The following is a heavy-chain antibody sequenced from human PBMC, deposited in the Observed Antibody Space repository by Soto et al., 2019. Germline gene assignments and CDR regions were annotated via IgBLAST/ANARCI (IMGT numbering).Heavy chain of an antibody. CDR1: GFSLSTSGVG. Sequence: SGPTLVNPTQTLTLTCTFSGFSLSTSGVGVGWIRQPPGKALEGLTFIYWDDDKRYSPSLKSRLTITNDTSKNHVVLTMTNMDPVDTATYFFSLSPPEQLAGMLVPGPAPPVSLSS. D-gene: IGHD6-6*01. J-gene: IGHJ6*02. V-gene: IGHV2-5*02. CDR2: IYWDDDK. CDR3: SLSPPEQLAGMLV.